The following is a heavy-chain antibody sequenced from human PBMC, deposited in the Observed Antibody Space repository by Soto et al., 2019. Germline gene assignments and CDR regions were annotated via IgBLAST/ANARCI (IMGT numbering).Heavy chain of an antibody. CDR3: ARVRRWLPEEMVDL. CDR2: VNDSGNS. D-gene: IGHD2-8*01. J-gene: IGHJ5*02. Sequence: QVQLHQWGAGQLRASETLSLTCGVSGGSFSGYYWSWIRQPPRKGLEWIGEVNDSGNSNYNPSLKRRGVLAVDTPKDEFSLKMNTVTAADTGVYYCARVRRWLPEEMVDLWGQGALVTVSS. CDR1: GGSFSGYY. V-gene: IGHV4-34*01.